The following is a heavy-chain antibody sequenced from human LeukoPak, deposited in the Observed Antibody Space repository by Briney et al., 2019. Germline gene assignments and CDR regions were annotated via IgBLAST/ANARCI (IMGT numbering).Heavy chain of an antibody. J-gene: IGHJ4*02. V-gene: IGHV3-7*01. D-gene: IGHD6-13*01. CDR3: ARDSLHSSSFAYDY. Sequence: GGSLRLSCAASGFTFSSYWMSWVRQAPGKGLGWEANIKLDGSEKYYVDSVKGRFTISRDNAKNSLYLQMWSLRAEDTAMYYCARDSLHSSSFAYDYWGPGTLVTVSS. CDR2: IKLDGSEK. CDR1: GFTFSSYW.